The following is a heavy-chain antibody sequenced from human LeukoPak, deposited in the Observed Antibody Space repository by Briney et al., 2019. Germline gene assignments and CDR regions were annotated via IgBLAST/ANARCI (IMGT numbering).Heavy chain of an antibody. D-gene: IGHD3-22*01. CDR1: GFTFSSYS. V-gene: IGHV3-21*01. J-gene: IGHJ3*02. CDR3: ARYYYDSSGYEDAIDI. CDR2: ISSSSSYI. Sequence: PGGSLRLSCAASGFTFSSYSMNWVRQAPGKGLEWVSSISSSSSYIYYADSVKGRFTISRDNAKNSLYLQMNSLRAEDTAVYYCARYYYDSSGYEDAIDIWGQGTMVTVSS.